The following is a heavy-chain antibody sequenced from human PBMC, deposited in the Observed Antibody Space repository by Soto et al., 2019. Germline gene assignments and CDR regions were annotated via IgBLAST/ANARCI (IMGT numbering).Heavy chain of an antibody. CDR3: AHGGCGTDCYVSNYFDY. Sequence: GGSLRLSCAASGFTFSDYYMSWIRQAPGKGLEWVSYISSSGSTIYYADSLKSRLTITKDTSKNQVVLTMTNMDPMDTATYYCAHGGCGTDCYVSNYFDYWGQGTLVTVSS. V-gene: IGHV3-11*01. CDR2: ISSSGSTI. D-gene: IGHD2-21*02. J-gene: IGHJ4*02. CDR1: GFTFSDYY.